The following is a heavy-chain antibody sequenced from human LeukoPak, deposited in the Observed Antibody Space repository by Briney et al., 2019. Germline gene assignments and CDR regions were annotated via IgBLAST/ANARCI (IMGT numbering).Heavy chain of an antibody. D-gene: IGHD3-9*01. Sequence: GGSLRLSCAASGFTFSNYAMSWVRQAPGKGLEWVSAITSSGGNTYYADSVKGRFTISRDNSKNTVFLQMNSLRAEDTAVYYGAKWGDYDVLTGYYVSDYWGQGTLVTVSS. J-gene: IGHJ4*02. CDR2: ITSSGGNT. CDR3: AKWGDYDVLTGYYVSDY. CDR1: GFTFSNYA. V-gene: IGHV3-23*01.